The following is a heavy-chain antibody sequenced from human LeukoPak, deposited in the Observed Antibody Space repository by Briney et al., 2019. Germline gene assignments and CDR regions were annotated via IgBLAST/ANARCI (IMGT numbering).Heavy chain of an antibody. CDR3: ARDRLQYYYYYGMDV. J-gene: IGHJ6*02. CDR1: GGSFSGYY. CDR2: INHSGST. Sequence: SETLSLTCAVYGGSFSGYYWSWIRQPPGKGLEWIGEINHSGSTNYNPSLKSRVTISVDTSKNKFSLKLSSVTAADTAVYYCARDRLQYYYYYGMDVWGQGTTVTVSS. D-gene: IGHD4-11*01. V-gene: IGHV4-34*01.